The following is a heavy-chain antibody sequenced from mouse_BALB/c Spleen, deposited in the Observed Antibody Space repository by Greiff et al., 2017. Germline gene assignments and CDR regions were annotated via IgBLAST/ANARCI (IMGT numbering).Heavy chain of an antibody. CDR2: ISSGGGST. J-gene: IGHJ2*01. D-gene: IGHD3-3*01. V-gene: IGHV5-12-1*01. CDR1: GFAFSSYD. CDR3: ARQRGTGYFDY. Sequence: EVQGVESGGGLVKPGGSLKLSCAASGFAFSSYDMSWVRQTPEKRLAWVAYISSGGGSTYYPDTVKGRFTISRDNAKNTLYLQLSSLKSEDTAMYYCARQRGTGYFDYWGQGTTLTVSS.